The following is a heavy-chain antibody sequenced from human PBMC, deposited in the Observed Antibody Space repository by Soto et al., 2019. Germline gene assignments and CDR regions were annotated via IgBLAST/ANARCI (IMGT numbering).Heavy chain of an antibody. D-gene: IGHD1-1*01. V-gene: IGHV1-24*01. Sequence: QVQLLQSGAEVKKPGASVKVSSKVSGHTLTELSMHWVRQAPGRGLEWMGGFDPEDGETIFAQKFQGRVTMTEDTSTDSTYMELTSLRSEDTAVYYCAAGGTRWLHSPFDYWGQGTLVTISS. J-gene: IGHJ4*02. CDR2: FDPEDGET. CDR1: GHTLTELS. CDR3: AAGGTRWLHSPFDY.